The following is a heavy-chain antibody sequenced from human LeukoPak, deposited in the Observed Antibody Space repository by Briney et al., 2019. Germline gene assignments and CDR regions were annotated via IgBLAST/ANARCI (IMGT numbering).Heavy chain of an antibody. Sequence: GGSLRLFCAASGFTFSSYSMNWVRQAPGKGLEWVSSISSSSSYIYYADSVRGRFTISRDSAKNSLYLQMNSLRAEDTAVYYCARDRSSGWSFDYWGQGTLVTVSS. CDR3: ARDRSSGWSFDY. CDR1: GFTFSSYS. D-gene: IGHD6-19*01. CDR2: ISSSSSYI. J-gene: IGHJ4*02. V-gene: IGHV3-21*01.